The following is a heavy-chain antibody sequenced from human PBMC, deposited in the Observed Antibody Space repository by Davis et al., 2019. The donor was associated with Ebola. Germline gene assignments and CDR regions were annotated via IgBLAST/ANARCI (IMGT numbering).Heavy chain of an antibody. CDR2: ISSSSSYI. D-gene: IGHD6-6*01. J-gene: IGHJ4*02. Sequence: GGSLRLSCAASGFTFSSYSMNWVRQAPGKGLEWVSSISSSSSYIYYADSVKGRFTISRDNAKNSLYLQMNSLRAEDTAVYYCAKDSLSVIATRGHFDYWGQGTLVTVSS. CDR3: AKDSLSVIATRGHFDY. CDR1: GFTFSSYS. V-gene: IGHV3-21*04.